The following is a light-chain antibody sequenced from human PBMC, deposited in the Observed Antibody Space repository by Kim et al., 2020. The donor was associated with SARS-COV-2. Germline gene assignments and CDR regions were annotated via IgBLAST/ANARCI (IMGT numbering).Light chain of an antibody. CDR1: SSNIGSNT. J-gene: IGLJ1*01. CDR3: AAWDDSLNGRV. CDR2: SNN. V-gene: IGLV1-44*01. Sequence: ELTQPPSASGTPGQRVTISCSGSSSNIGSNTGNWYQQLPGTAPKLLIYSNNQRPSGVPDRFSGSKSGTSASLAISGLQSEDEADYYCAAWDDSLNGRVFGTGTKVTVL.